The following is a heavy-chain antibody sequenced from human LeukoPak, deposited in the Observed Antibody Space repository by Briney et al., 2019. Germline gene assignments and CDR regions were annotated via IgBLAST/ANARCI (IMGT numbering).Heavy chain of an antibody. V-gene: IGHV3-21*01. J-gene: IGHJ5*02. CDR1: GFTFSSYS. Sequence: GGSLRLSCAASGFTFSSYSMNWVRQAPGKGLEWVSSISSSSCYIYYADSVKGRFTISRDNAKNSLYLQMNSLRAEDTAAYYCASAYYDFWSGYLGPFDPWGQGTLVTVSS. CDR3: ASAYYDFWSGYLGPFDP. D-gene: IGHD3-3*01. CDR2: ISSSSCYI.